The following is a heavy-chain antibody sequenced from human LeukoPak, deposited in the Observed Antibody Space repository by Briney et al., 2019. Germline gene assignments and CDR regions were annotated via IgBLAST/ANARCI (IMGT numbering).Heavy chain of an antibody. J-gene: IGHJ4*02. D-gene: IGHD4-17*01. V-gene: IGHV3-21*01. CDR3: ARATVTTS. CDR1: GFTFSSYS. Sequence: GGSLRLSCAASGFTFSSYSMNSVRQAPGKGLEWVSSISSSSSYIYYAHSVNGRFPSSRDNAKNSLYLQMNSMRAEDTAVYYCARATVTTSWGKGTLVTVSS. CDR2: ISSSSSYI.